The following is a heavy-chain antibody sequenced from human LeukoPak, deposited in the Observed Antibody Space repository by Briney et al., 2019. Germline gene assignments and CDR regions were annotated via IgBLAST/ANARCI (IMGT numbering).Heavy chain of an antibody. CDR1: GGSISSYY. V-gene: IGHV4-59*01. Sequence: KPSETLSLTCTVSGGSISSYYWSWIRQPPGKGLEWIGYIYYSGSTNYNPSLKSRVTISVDTSKNQFSLKLSSVTAADTAVYYCARGEIAVAGFYFDYWGQGTLVTVSS. CDR3: ARGEIAVAGFYFDY. D-gene: IGHD6-19*01. J-gene: IGHJ4*02. CDR2: IYYSGST.